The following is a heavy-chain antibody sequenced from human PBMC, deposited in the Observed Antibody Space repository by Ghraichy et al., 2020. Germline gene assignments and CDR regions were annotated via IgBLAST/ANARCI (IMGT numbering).Heavy chain of an antibody. CDR3: LGGGTYFDY. CDR2: IRSKTDGGTA. D-gene: IGHD2-15*01. J-gene: IGHJ4*02. V-gene: IGHV3-15*01. Sequence: GGSMRLSCAASGFPFNNTWMNWVRQAPGKGLEWVGRIRSKTDGGTADYAAPVKGRFTISRDDSRNTLYLQINSLETEDTAVYYCLGGGTYFDYWGQGTLVTVSS. CDR1: GFPFNNTW.